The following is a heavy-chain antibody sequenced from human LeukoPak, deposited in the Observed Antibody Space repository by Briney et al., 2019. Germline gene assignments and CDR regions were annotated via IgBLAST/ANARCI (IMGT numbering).Heavy chain of an antibody. CDR3: ARDRRDYGDYDAFDI. CDR1: GGSISSSSYY. Sequence: SETLSLTCTVSGGSISSSSYYWGWIRQPPGKGLEWIGSIYYSGSTYYNPSLKSRVTISVDTSKNQFSLKLSSVTAADTAVYYCARDRRDYGDYDAFDIWGQGAMVTVSS. CDR2: IYYSGST. V-gene: IGHV4-39*07. D-gene: IGHD4-17*01. J-gene: IGHJ3*02.